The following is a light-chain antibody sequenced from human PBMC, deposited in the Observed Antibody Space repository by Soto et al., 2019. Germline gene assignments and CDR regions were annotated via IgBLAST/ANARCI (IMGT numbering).Light chain of an antibody. Sequence: DIQMTQSPSSLSASVGDRVTITWRASQSISTYLHWYQQKXGEAPKXXIYDASALQRGVPSRFSGSGSGTKFTLTIASLQPDDFATYYCQQYETFSGTFGPGTKVDIK. CDR1: QSISTY. CDR2: DAS. J-gene: IGKJ1*01. CDR3: QQYETFSGT. V-gene: IGKV1-5*01.